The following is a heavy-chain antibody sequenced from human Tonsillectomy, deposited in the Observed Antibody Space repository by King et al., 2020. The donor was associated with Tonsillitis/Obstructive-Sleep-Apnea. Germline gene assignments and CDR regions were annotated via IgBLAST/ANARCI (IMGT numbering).Heavy chain of an antibody. J-gene: IGHJ5*02. Sequence: VPLQESGPGLVKPSGTLSLTCAVSGGSISSSNWWSWVRQPPGKGLEWIGEIYHSGSTNYNPSLKSRVTISVDKSKNQFSLKLSSVTAADTAVYYCARASYDFWSGPRGWFDPWGQGTLVTVSS. V-gene: IGHV4-4*02. CDR1: GGSISSSNW. CDR2: IYHSGST. D-gene: IGHD3-3*01. CDR3: ARASYDFWSGPRGWFDP.